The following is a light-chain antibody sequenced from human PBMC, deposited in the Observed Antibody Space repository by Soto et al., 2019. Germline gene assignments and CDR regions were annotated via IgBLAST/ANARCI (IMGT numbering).Light chain of an antibody. J-gene: IGLJ1*01. V-gene: IGLV2-23*02. Sequence: QSVLTQPASVSGSPGQSITISCTGTSSDVGSYNLVSWYQQLPGKAPKLIISEVNKRPSGVSDRFSGSKSGNTASLTISGLQAEDEADYNCCSYGGDTLFYVFGTGTKVTVL. CDR3: CSYGGDTLFYV. CDR2: EVN. CDR1: SSDVGSYNL.